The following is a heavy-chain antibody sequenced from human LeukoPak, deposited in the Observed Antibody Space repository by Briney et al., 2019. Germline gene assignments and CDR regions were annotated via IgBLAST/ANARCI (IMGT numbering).Heavy chain of an antibody. CDR3: ARHFRKPSGYQLLDNWFDP. V-gene: IGHV4-38-2*01. J-gene: IGHJ5*02. D-gene: IGHD2-2*01. Sequence: PSETLSLTCAVSGYSISSGYYWGWIRQPPGKGLEWIGSIYHSGSTYCNPSLKSRVTISVDTSKNQFSLKLSSVTAADTAVYYCARHFRKPSGYQLLDNWFDPWGQGTLVTVSS. CDR1: GYSISSGYY. CDR2: IYHSGST.